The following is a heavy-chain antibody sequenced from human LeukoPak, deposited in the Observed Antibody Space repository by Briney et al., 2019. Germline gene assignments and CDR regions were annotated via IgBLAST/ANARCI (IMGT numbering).Heavy chain of an antibody. Sequence: ASVEVSCKASGYTFTSYYMHWVRQAPGQGLEWMGIINPSGGSTSYAQKFQGRVTMTRDTSTSTVYMELSSLRSEDTAVYYCARTLGGGYHFDYWGQGTLVTVSS. CDR1: GYTFTSYY. CDR3: ARTLGGGYHFDY. D-gene: IGHD3-16*02. V-gene: IGHV1-46*01. CDR2: INPSGGST. J-gene: IGHJ4*02.